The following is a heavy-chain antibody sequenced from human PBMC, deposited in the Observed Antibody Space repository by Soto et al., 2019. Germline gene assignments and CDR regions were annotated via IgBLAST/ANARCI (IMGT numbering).Heavy chain of an antibody. CDR2: ISGSGGST. D-gene: IGHD1-1*01. Sequence: GGSMRLSCAASGFTFSSYAMSWVRQAPGKGLEWVSAISGSGGSTYYADSVKGRFTISRDNSKNTLYLQMNSLRAEDTAVYYCAKDLDDPYYFDYWGQGTLVTVSS. J-gene: IGHJ4*02. CDR3: AKDLDDPYYFDY. V-gene: IGHV3-23*01. CDR1: GFTFSSYA.